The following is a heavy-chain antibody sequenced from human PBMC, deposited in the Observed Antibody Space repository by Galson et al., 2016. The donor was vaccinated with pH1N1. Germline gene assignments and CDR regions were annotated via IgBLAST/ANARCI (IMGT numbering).Heavy chain of an antibody. J-gene: IGHJ6*02. Sequence: SLRLSCAASRFKFSNWGMHWVRQAPGRGLEWVAGILYDGRDQHYADAVKGRFTISRDNSRNTVYLQMDSLRSDDTAVYYCARAYSPTFFSQFPYVGMDVWGQGTTVTVS. V-gene: IGHV3-30*03. CDR1: RFKFSNWG. D-gene: IGHD4-11*01. CDR2: ILYDGRDQ. CDR3: ARAYSPTFFSQFPYVGMDV.